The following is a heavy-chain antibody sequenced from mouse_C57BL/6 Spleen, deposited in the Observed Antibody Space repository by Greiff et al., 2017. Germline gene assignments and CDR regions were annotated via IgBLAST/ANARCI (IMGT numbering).Heavy chain of an antibody. CDR3: ARTYGSSYKYFDV. D-gene: IGHD1-1*01. V-gene: IGHV1-52*01. J-gene: IGHJ1*03. CDR2: IDPSDSET. CDR1: GYTFTSYW. Sequence: QVQLQQPGAELVRPGSSVKLSCKASGYTFTSYWMHWVKQRPIQGLEWIGNIDPSDSETHYNQKFKDKATLTVDKSSSTAYMQLSSLTSEDSAVYYCARTYGSSYKYFDVWGTGTTVTVSS.